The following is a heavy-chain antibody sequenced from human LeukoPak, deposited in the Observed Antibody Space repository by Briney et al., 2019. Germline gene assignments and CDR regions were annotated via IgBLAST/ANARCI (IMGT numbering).Heavy chain of an antibody. CDR2: FNPTSGGT. Sequence: ASVTLSCKASVSTFTVYYMHWVRQAPGHGLEWMGWFNPTSGGTNYAQRFQDRVTMAWDTSVSAAYMELSSLRSDDTAVYYCSRDLSFNGSGSYYFGYWGQGTLVTVSS. CDR1: VSTFTVYY. V-gene: IGHV1-2*02. CDR3: SRDLSFNGSGSYYFGY. J-gene: IGHJ4*02. D-gene: IGHD3-10*01.